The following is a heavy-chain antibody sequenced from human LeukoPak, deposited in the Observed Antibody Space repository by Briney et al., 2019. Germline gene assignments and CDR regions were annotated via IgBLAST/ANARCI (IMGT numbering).Heavy chain of an antibody. CDR1: GASIGSYY. Sequence: SETLSLTCTVSGASIGSYYWSWIRQPAGKGLEWIGRIYASGSTNYNPSLKSRVTMSVDTSKNQLSLKVSSVTAADTAVYYCAREFSTNWFDPWGQGTLVTVSS. CDR3: AREFSTNWFDP. CDR2: IYASGST. V-gene: IGHV4-4*07. J-gene: IGHJ5*02.